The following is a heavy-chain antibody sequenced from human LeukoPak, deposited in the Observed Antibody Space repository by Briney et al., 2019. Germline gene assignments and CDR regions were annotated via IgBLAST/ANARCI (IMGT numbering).Heavy chain of an antibody. D-gene: IGHD3-22*01. J-gene: IGHJ4*02. CDR3: ARDPSQSSGYLGYFDY. V-gene: IGHV3-30-3*01. Sequence: GGSLRLSCAASGFTFDDYAMHWVRQAPGKGLEWVAVISYDGSNKYYADSVKGRFTISRDNSKNTLYLQMNSLRAEDTAVYYCARDPSQSSGYLGYFDYWGQGTLVTVSS. CDR1: GFTFDDYA. CDR2: ISYDGSNK.